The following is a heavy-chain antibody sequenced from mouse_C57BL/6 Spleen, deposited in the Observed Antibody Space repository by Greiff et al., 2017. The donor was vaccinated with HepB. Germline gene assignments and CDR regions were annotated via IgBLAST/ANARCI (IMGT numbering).Heavy chain of an antibody. J-gene: IGHJ4*01. CDR3: TRESRPPGYAMDY. D-gene: IGHD3-2*02. Sequence: EVHLVESGEGLVKPGGSLKLSCAASGFTFSSYAMSWVRQTPEKRLEWVAYISSGGDYIYYADTVKGRFTISRDNARNTLYLQMSSLKSEDTAMYYCTRESRPPGYAMDYWGQGTSVTVSS. CDR2: ISSGGDYI. CDR1: GFTFSSYA. V-gene: IGHV5-9-1*02.